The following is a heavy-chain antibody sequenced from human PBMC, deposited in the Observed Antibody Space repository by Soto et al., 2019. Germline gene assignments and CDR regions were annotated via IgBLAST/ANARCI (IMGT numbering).Heavy chain of an antibody. J-gene: IGHJ6*01. CDR1: GGTFKSYA. V-gene: IGHV1-69*01. CDR2: FIPMFGTA. D-gene: IGHD2-15*01. CDR3: ARSLTLYSAFLHYFYAMAA. Sequence: QVQLVQSGAEVKKPGSSVKVSCKVSGGTFKSYAISWLRQAPGQGLEWMGGFIPMFGTASYAQKFQGRVKITADDSTSTTYMELSSLRSEDTAIFFCARSLTLYSAFLHYFYAMAAGGRGPRAPTP.